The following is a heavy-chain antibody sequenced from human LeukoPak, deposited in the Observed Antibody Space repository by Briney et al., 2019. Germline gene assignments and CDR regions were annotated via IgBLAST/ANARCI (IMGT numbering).Heavy chain of an antibody. CDR3: AGTLRDGYNMIDY. Sequence: PSETLSLTCTVSGGSISSGSYYWSWIRQPAGKGLEWIGRIYTSGSTNYNPSLKSRVTISVDTSKNQFSLKLSSVTAADTAVYYCAGTLRDGYNMIDYWGQGTLVTVSS. V-gene: IGHV4-61*02. D-gene: IGHD5-24*01. CDR1: GGSISSGSYY. CDR2: IYTSGST. J-gene: IGHJ4*02.